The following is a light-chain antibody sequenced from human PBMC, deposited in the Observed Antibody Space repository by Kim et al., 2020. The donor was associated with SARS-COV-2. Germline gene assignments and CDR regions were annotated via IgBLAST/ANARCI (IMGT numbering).Light chain of an antibody. CDR1: GSNSGAGFD. Sequence: QRVTSSCTGSGSNSGAGFDVHWYQHLPGTAPKRLIFDNTNRPSGVPDRFSGSKSGTSASLAITGLQAEDEAEYYCQSYDNSLRGYVFGTGTTVAVL. V-gene: IGLV1-40*01. J-gene: IGLJ1*01. CDR3: QSYDNSLRGYV. CDR2: DNT.